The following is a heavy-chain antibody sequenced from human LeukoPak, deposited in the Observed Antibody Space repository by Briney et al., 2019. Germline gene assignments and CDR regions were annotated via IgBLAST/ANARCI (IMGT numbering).Heavy chain of an antibody. V-gene: IGHV4-39*01. CDR1: GGSISSSSYY. Sequence: KASETLSLTCTVSGGSISSSSYYWGWIRQPPGKGLEWIGSIYYSGSTYYNPSLKSRVTISVDTSKNQFSLKLSSVTAADTAVYYCARQLGYCSSISCYADKVDYWGQGTLVTVSS. CDR3: ARQLGYCSSISCYADKVDY. CDR2: IYYSGST. J-gene: IGHJ4*02. D-gene: IGHD2-2*01.